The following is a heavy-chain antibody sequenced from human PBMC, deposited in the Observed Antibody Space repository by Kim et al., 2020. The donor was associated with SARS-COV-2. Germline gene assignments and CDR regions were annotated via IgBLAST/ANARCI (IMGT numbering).Heavy chain of an antibody. CDR3: AKLHVLAAPGSGSDF. J-gene: IGHJ4*02. Sequence: GGSLRLSCVVSGFTFSTYAMSWVRQAPGKGLEWVSAIISGGTTYYADSVKGRFTISRDNSKNTLYLQMNSLRAEDTALYYCAKLHVLAAPGSGSDFWGQGTLVTVSS. CDR2: IISGGTT. CDR1: GFTFSTYA. D-gene: IGHD3-10*01. V-gene: IGHV3-23*01.